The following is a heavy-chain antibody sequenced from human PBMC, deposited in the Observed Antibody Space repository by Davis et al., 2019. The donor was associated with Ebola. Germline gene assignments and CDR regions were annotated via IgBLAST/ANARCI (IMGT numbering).Heavy chain of an antibody. J-gene: IGHJ4*01. CDR2: ISNDGSKK. D-gene: IGHD3-22*01. Sequence: PGGSLRLSCAASGYSFSSFGIHWVRQAPGKGLEWVAVISNDGSKKYYVDSVKGRFIISRDNSKNTVYLQMNSLSAEDTAVYYCARDGLAAGGVTMKCLDYWGHGTLVTVSS. CDR1: GYSFSSFG. V-gene: IGHV3-30*03. CDR3: ARDGLAAGGVTMKCLDY.